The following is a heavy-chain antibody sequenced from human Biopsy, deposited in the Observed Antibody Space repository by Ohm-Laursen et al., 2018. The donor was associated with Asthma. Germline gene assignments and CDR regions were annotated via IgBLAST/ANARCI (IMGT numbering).Heavy chain of an antibody. D-gene: IGHD6-6*01. V-gene: IGHV4-39*02. CDR2: TYYSGRT. Sequence: GTLSLTCIVSGDAMSTSGSYWGWIRQSPGKGLEWIGSTYYSGRTYYNPSLESRVTISADTSKNHFSLKETSVTAADTAVYYCARAVSSSSYWYFDLWGRGDLVTVSS. J-gene: IGHJ2*01. CDR3: ARAVSSSSYWYFDL. CDR1: GDAMSTSGSY.